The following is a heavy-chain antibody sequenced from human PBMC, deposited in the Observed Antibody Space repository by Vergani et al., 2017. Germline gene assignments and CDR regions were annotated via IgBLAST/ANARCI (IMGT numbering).Heavy chain of an antibody. V-gene: IGHV3-66*02. Sequence: EVQLVESGGGLVQPGGSLRLSCAASGFTVSSNYMSWVRQAPGKGLEWVSVIYSGGSTYYADSVKGRFTISRDNSKNTLYLQMNSLRAEDTAVYYCAKGNYILTGYGALIRWGQGTLVTVSS. CDR1: GFTVSSNY. CDR2: IYSGGST. J-gene: IGHJ4*02. CDR3: AKGNYILTGYGALIR. D-gene: IGHD3-9*01.